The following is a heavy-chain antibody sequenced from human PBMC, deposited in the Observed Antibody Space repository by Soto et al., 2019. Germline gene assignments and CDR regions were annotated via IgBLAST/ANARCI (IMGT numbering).Heavy chain of an antibody. V-gene: IGHV3-21*01. Sequence: EVQLVESGGGLVKPGGSLRLSCAASGFTFSSYSMNWVRQAPGKGLEWVSSISSSSSNIYYADSVKGRFTISRDNAKNSLYLQMNSLRAEDTAVYYCARDGVVVPAAFYYYYYMDVWGKGTTVTVSS. CDR2: ISSSSSNI. J-gene: IGHJ6*03. CDR1: GFTFSSYS. D-gene: IGHD2-2*01. CDR3: ARDGVVVPAAFYYYYYMDV.